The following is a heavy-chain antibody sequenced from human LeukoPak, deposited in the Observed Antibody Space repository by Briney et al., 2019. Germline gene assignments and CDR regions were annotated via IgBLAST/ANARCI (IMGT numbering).Heavy chain of an antibody. D-gene: IGHD2-2*01. V-gene: IGHV1-3*01. CDR2: INAGNGNT. J-gene: IGHJ5*02. CDR1: GYTFTSYA. Sequence: GASVKVSCKASGYTFTSYAMRWVRQAPGQRLEWMGWINAGNGNTKYLQKFQGRVTITRDTSASTAYMELSSLRSEDTAVYYCAFGIGVPAAPSVAWFDPWGQGTLVTVSS. CDR3: AFGIGVPAAPSVAWFDP.